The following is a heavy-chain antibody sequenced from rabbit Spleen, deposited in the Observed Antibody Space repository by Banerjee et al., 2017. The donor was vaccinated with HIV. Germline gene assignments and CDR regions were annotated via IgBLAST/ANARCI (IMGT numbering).Heavy chain of an antibody. CDR2: IDAGSSGFT. CDR1: GVSFSGSSY. J-gene: IGHJ6*01. V-gene: IGHV1S40*01. D-gene: IGHD1-1*01. CDR3: ARDTSSSFSSYGMDL. Sequence: QSLEESGGDLVKPGASLTLTCTASGVSFSGSSYMCWVRQAPGKGLEWIACIDAGSSGFTYFASWAKGRFTISKTSSTTVTLQMTSLTAADTATYFCARDTSSSFSSYGMDLWGPGTPRHRL.